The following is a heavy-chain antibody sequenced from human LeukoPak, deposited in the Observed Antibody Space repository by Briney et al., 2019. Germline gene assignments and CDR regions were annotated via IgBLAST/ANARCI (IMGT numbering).Heavy chain of an antibody. V-gene: IGHV4-38-2*02. D-gene: IGHD3-22*01. CDR3: ARDRSGYFDY. Sequence: SETLSLTCAVSGYSISSGYYWGWIRRPPGKGLEWIGSIYHSGSTYYNPSLKSRVTISVDTSKNQFSLKLSSVTAADTAVYYCARDRSGYFDYWGQGTLVTVSS. CDR2: IYHSGST. CDR1: GYSISSGYY. J-gene: IGHJ4*02.